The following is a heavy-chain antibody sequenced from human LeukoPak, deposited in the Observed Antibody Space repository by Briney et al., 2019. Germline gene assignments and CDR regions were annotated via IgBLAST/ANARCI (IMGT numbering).Heavy chain of an antibody. CDR2: ISYDGSSK. D-gene: IGHD3-10*01. Sequence: PGGSLRPSCAASGFTFSGYGMHWVRQAPGKGLEWVAVISYDGSSKYYADSVKGRFTISRDNSKNTLYLQMNSLRAEDTAVYYCAKEYRYYGSTYYFDYWGQGTLVTVSS. CDR3: AKEYRYYGSTYYFDY. CDR1: GFTFSGYG. V-gene: IGHV3-30*18. J-gene: IGHJ4*02.